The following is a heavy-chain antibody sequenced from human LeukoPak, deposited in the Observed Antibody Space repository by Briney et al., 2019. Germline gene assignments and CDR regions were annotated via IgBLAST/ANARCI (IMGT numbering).Heavy chain of an antibody. CDR1: GYTFTSYD. V-gene: IGHV1-8*01. Sequence: ASVKVSCKASGYTFTSYDINWVRQATGQGLEWMGWMNPNSGNTGYAQKFQGRVTMTRNTSISTAYMELSSLRSEDTAVYYCARGFLKAATRGFDYWGQGTLVTVSS. J-gene: IGHJ4*02. D-gene: IGHD6-25*01. CDR3: ARGFLKAATRGFDY. CDR2: MNPNSGNT.